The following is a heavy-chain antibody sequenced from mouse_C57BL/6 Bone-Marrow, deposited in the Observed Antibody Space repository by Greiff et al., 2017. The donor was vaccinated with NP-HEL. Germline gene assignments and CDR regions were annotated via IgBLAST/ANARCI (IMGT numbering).Heavy chain of an antibody. D-gene: IGHD2-3*01. V-gene: IGHV1-64*01. Sequence: VQLQQPGAELVKPGASVKLSCEASGYTFTSYWMHWVKQRPGQGLEWIGMIHPNSGSTNYNEKFKSKATLTVDKSSSTAYMQLSSLTSEDSAVYYCARRMGTWFAYWGQGTLVTVSA. CDR1: GYTFTSYW. CDR3: ARRMGTWFAY. J-gene: IGHJ3*01. CDR2: IHPNSGST.